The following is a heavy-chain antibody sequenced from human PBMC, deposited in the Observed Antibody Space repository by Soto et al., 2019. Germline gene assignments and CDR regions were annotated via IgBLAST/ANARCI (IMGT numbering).Heavy chain of an antibody. CDR2: ISYDGSNK. Sequence: PGGSLRLSCAASGFTFSSYGMHWVRQAPGKGLEWVAVISYDGSNKYYADSVKGRFTISRDNSKNTLYLQMNSLRAEDTAVYYWGKEGGGGASDYGMDVWGQGTTVTVSS. D-gene: IGHD3-16*01. J-gene: IGHJ6*02. CDR3: GKEGGGGASDYGMDV. CDR1: GFTFSSYG. V-gene: IGHV3-30*18.